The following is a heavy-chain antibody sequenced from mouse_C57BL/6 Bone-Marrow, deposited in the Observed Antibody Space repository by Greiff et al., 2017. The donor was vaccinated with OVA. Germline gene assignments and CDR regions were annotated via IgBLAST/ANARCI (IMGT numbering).Heavy chain of an antibody. Sequence: QVQLLQPGAELVKPGASVKLSCKASGYTFTSYWMQWVKQRPGQGLEWIGEIDPSDSYTNYNQKFKGKATLTVDTSSSTAYMQLSSLTSEDSAVYYCARWGPFDYWGQGTTLTVSS. V-gene: IGHV1-50*01. CDR2: IDPSDSYT. J-gene: IGHJ2*01. CDR3: ARWGPFDY. CDR1: GYTFTSYW.